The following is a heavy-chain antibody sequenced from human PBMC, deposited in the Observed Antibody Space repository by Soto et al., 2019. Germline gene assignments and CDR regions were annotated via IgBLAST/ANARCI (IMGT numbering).Heavy chain of an antibody. J-gene: IGHJ6*02. D-gene: IGHD4-17*01. CDR3: ARGTTPPRTDYLYYGMDV. CDR1: GFTFSSYA. V-gene: IGHV3-30-3*01. Sequence: QVQLVGSGGGVVQPGRSLRLSCAASGFTFSSYAMHWVRQAPGKGLEWVAMISYTGDKIYYADSVKGRFTISRDNSKNTLSLQMSSLRAEDTAVYFCARGTTPPRTDYLYYGMDVWGQGTTVTVSS. CDR2: ISYTGDKI.